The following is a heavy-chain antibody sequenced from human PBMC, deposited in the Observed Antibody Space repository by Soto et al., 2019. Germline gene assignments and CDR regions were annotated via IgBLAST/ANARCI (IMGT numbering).Heavy chain of an antibody. Sequence: QVQLQESGPGLVKPSETLSLTCNVSGGSMSSYCWSWIRQPPGKGLEWIGYVYYSGSTNYNPSLKSRVTISVDTSKNQFSLKLSSVTAADTAVYYCASYANYNHFWGQGTLVTVSS. CDR3: ASYANYNHF. J-gene: IGHJ4*02. D-gene: IGHD4-4*01. V-gene: IGHV4-59*01. CDR1: GGSMSSYC. CDR2: VYYSGST.